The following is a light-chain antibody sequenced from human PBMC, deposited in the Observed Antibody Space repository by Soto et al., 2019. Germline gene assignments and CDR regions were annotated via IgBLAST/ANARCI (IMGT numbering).Light chain of an antibody. CDR1: QSISTY. CDR2: GAS. V-gene: IGKV3-15*01. J-gene: IGKJ1*01. CDR3: QQYNNWPPTWT. Sequence: EVVMTQSPATLSLSPGERATLSCRASQSISTYLAWYQQKPGQAPRLLMSGASTRATGIPARFSGSGSGTEFTLTISSLQSEDFAVYYCQQYNNWPPTWTFGQGTKVDIK.